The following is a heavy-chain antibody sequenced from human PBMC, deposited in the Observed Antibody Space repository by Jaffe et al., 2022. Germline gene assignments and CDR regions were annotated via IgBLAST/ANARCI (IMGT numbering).Heavy chain of an antibody. D-gene: IGHD3-16*01. CDR1: GFTFSSYG. J-gene: IGHJ4*02. CDR3: AKDLGLYDAKYYFDY. Sequence: QVQLVESGGGVVQPGGSLRLSCAASGFTFSSYGMHWVRQAPGKGLEWVAFIRYDGSNKYYADSVKGRFTISRDNSKNTLYLQMNSLRAEDTAVYYCAKDLGLYDAKYYFDYWGQGTLVTVSS. V-gene: IGHV3-30*02. CDR2: IRYDGSNK.